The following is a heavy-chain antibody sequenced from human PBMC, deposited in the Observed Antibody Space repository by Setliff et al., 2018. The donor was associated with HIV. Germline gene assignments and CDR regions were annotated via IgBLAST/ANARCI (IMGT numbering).Heavy chain of an antibody. CDR3: ARDKRASFDGLDV. CDR2: IYSNGGT. CDR1: GYSISSGYY. Sequence: SETLSLTCTVTGYSISSGYYWAWIRQPPGKGLEWIGYIYSNGGTNYNPSLKSRVTISVDTSKNQFSLRLSSVTAADTAVYYCARDKRASFDGLDVWGQGTTVTVSS. J-gene: IGHJ6*02. V-gene: IGHV4-38-2*02.